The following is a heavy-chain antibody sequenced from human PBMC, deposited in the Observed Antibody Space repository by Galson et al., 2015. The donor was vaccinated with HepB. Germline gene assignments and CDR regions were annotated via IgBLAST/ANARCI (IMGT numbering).Heavy chain of an antibody. D-gene: IGHD3-10*01. Sequence: SLRLSCAASGFTFSSYSMNWVRQAPGKGLEWVSSISSSSYIYYADSVKGRFTISRDNAKNSLYLQMNSLRAEDTAVYYCARDMRVRGVPGPWGQGTLVTVSS. CDR2: ISSSSYI. CDR1: GFTFSSYS. J-gene: IGHJ5*02. CDR3: ARDMRVRGVPGP. V-gene: IGHV3-21*01.